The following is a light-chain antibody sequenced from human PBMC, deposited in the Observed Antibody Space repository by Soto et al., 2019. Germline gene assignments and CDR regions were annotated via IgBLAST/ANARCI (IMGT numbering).Light chain of an antibody. CDR1: QSVSSN. V-gene: IGKV3-15*01. Sequence: ETVLTQSPAALSVSQRERATLSCRASQSVSSNLAWYQQKPGQAPRLLIYGASTRATGIPARFSGSGSGTEFTLTISSLQSEDFAVYYCQQYNNWPTSGQGTRLEIK. CDR2: GAS. CDR3: QQYNNWPT. J-gene: IGKJ5*01.